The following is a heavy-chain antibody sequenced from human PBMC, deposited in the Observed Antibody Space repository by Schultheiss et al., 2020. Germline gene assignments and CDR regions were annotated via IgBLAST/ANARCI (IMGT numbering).Heavy chain of an antibody. J-gene: IGHJ4*02. D-gene: IGHD3-10*01. V-gene: IGHV4-34*09. CDR1: GGSFTDYF. CDR3: ATGLGYFDY. Sequence: SETLSLTCAVYGGSFTDYFWNWIRQPPGQGLEWIGYIYYSGSTYYNPSLKSRVTISVDTSKNQFSLKLSSVTAADTAVYYCATGLGYFDYWGQGTLVTVSS. CDR2: IYYSGST.